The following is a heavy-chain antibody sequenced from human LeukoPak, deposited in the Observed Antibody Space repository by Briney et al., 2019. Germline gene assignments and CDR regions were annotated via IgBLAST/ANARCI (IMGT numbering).Heavy chain of an antibody. V-gene: IGHV4-39*07. Sequence: PSETLSLTCSVSGGSISSSTNYWSWIRQPPGKGLEWIGSKSSTGSTYHSPSLKSRITMSVDTSKNQFSLNVSSMSASDTAVYYCAFLRYFDWLSGGGWFDPWGQGTLVTVSS. CDR2: KSSTGST. J-gene: IGHJ5*02. CDR3: AFLRYFDWLSGGGWFDP. CDR1: GGSISSSTNY. D-gene: IGHD3-9*01.